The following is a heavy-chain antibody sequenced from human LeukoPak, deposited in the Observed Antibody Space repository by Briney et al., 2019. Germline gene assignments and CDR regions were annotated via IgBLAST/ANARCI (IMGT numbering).Heavy chain of an antibody. CDR1: GFSFSNYA. V-gene: IGHV3-21*01. Sequence: GGSLRLSCAASGFSFSNYAMSWVRQAPGKGLEWISSISSSSSYIYYADSVKGRFTISRDNAKNSLYLQMNSLRAEDTAVYYCARENYYYYYMDVWGKGTTVTVSS. CDR3: ARENYYYYYMDV. J-gene: IGHJ6*03. CDR2: ISSSSSYI.